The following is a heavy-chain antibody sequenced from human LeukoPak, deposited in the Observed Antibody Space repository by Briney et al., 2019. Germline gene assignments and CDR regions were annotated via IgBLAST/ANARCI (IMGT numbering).Heavy chain of an antibody. D-gene: IGHD3-22*01. CDR3: ARLSGDSSGYPDY. Sequence: GESLKISCQTSGFTFKTHWIGWVRQMPGRGLEWMGSIYPTDSDTRYSPSFQGQVTISVDKSISTAYLEWSSLKASDTAMYYCARLSGDSSGYPDYWGQGTLVTVSS. J-gene: IGHJ4*02. CDR1: GFTFKTHW. V-gene: IGHV5-51*01. CDR2: IYPTDSDT.